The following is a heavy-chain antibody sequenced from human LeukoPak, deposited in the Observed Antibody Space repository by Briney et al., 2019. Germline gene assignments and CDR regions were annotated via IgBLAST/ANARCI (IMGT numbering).Heavy chain of an antibody. Sequence: PGGSLRLSCAASGFTFSSYGMHWVRQAPGKGLEWVAFIRYDGSNKYYADSVKGRFTISRDNSKNTLYLQMNSLRAEDTAVYYCAKAMVRGVDYYYYYMDVWGKGTTVTISS. J-gene: IGHJ6*03. CDR3: AKAMVRGVDYYYYYMDV. CDR2: IRYDGSNK. D-gene: IGHD3-10*01. V-gene: IGHV3-30*02. CDR1: GFTFSSYG.